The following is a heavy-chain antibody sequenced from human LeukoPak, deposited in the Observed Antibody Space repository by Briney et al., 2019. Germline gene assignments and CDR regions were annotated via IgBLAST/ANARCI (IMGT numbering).Heavy chain of an antibody. Sequence: ASVKVSCKASGYTFTSYAIHWVRQAPGQRREGMGWISDGNGNTKYSQNFQGRVTFISNTSATTAFMELSRLRPEDPAVHYCARDSGSGNNDYWGQGTLVTVSS. J-gene: IGHJ4*02. CDR2: ISDGNGNT. V-gene: IGHV1-3*01. CDR3: ARDSGSGNNDY. CDR1: GYTFTSYA. D-gene: IGHD1-26*01.